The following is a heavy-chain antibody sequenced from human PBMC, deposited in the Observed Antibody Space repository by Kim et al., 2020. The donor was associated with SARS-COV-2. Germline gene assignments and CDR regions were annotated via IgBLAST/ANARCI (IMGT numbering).Heavy chain of an antibody. Sequence: GGSLRLSCAASGFTFDDYAMHWVRQAPGKGLEWVSGISWNIGSIGYADSVKGRFTISRDNAKNSLYLQMNSLRAEDTALYYCAKDGVDSSGYYQDDYYYYMDVWGKGTTVTVSS. J-gene: IGHJ6*03. CDR1: GFTFDDYA. CDR2: ISWNIGSI. D-gene: IGHD3-22*01. V-gene: IGHV3-9*01. CDR3: AKDGVDSSGYYQDDYYYYMDV.